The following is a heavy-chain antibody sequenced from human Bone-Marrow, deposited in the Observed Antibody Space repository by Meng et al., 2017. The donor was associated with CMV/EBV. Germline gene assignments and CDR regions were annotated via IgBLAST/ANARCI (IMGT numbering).Heavy chain of an antibody. CDR1: GFMFSGSV. CDR3: ARQTNIRSQLVVGYYYYAVDV. V-gene: IGHV3-73*01. D-gene: IGHD2-21*01. J-gene: IGHJ6*02. Sequence: GESLKISCAASGFMFSGSVIHWVRQASGKGLEWVGRIRSKANSYATTYGVSVTGRFIISRDDSQNTAYLQMNSLKTEDTAVYYCARQTNIRSQLVVGYYYYAVDVWGQGTTVTVSS. CDR2: IRSKANSYAT.